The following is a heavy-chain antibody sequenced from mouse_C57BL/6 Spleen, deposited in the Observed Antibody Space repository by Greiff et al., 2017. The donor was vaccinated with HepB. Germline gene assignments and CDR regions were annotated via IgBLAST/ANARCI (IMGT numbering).Heavy chain of an antibody. D-gene: IGHD1-1*01. CDR3: ARPDSPYFYGSSYWYFDV. Sequence: QVQLKQPGAELVRPGSSVKLSCKASGYTFTSYWMHWVKQRPIQGLEWIGNIDPSDSETHYNQKFKDKATLTVDKSSSTAYMQLSSLTSEDSAVYYCARPDSPYFYGSSYWYFDVWGTGTTVTVSS. J-gene: IGHJ1*03. V-gene: IGHV1-52*01. CDR2: IDPSDSET. CDR1: GYTFTSYW.